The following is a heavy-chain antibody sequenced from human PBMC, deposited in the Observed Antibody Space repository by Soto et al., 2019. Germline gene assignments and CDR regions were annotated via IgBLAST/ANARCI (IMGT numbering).Heavy chain of an antibody. J-gene: IGHJ4*02. CDR3: AKDRISYFDY. Sequence: EVQLLESGGGLVQPGGSLRLSCAASGFTFSSYAMSWVRQAPGKGLEWVSVISGSGGSTYYADSVKGRFTISRDNSKNTRYLQMNSLRVEDTAVYHCAKDRISYFDYWGQGTLVTVSS. CDR2: ISGSGGST. CDR1: GFTFSSYA. V-gene: IGHV3-23*01.